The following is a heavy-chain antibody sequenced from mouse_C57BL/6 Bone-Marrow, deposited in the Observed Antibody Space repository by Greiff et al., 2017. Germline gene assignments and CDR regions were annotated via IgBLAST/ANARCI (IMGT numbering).Heavy chain of an antibody. CDR1: GYTFTSCG. V-gene: IGHV1-81*01. CDR2: IYPRSGNT. D-gene: IGHD1-1*01. Sequence: QVQLKESGAELARPGASVKLSCKASGYTFTSCGISWVKQRTGQGLEWIGEIYPRSGNTYYNEKFKGKATLTADKSSSTAYMELRSLTSEDSAVYFCARNYGSSYWYFDVWGTGTTVTVSS. CDR3: ARNYGSSYWYFDV. J-gene: IGHJ1*03.